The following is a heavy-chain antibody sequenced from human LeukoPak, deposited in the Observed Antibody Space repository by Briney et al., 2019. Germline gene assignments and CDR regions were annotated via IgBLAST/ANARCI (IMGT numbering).Heavy chain of an antibody. V-gene: IGHV4-34*01. Sequence: SETLSLTCAVYGGSFSGYYWSWIRQPPGKGLEWIGEINHSGSTNYNPSLKSRVTISVDTSKNQFSLKLSSVTAADTAVYYCAGHSIGFMGYGDYPVLNWFDPWGQGTLVTVSS. CDR2: INHSGST. J-gene: IGHJ5*02. CDR1: GGSFSGYY. D-gene: IGHD4-17*01. CDR3: AGHSIGFMGYGDYPVLNWFDP.